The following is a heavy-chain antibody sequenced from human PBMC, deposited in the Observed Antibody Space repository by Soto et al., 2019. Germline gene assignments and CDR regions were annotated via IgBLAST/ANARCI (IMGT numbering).Heavy chain of an antibody. CDR2: IYYSGST. CDR1: GGSISSYY. J-gene: IGHJ4*02. Sequence: KLPETLSLTCTVSGGSISSYYWSWIRQPPGKGLEWIGYIYYSGSTNYNPSLKSRVAISVDTSKNQFSPKLSSVTAADTAVYYCARDQSSLFDYWGQGTLVTVSS. CDR3: ARDQSSLFDY. V-gene: IGHV4-59*01. D-gene: IGHD6-13*01.